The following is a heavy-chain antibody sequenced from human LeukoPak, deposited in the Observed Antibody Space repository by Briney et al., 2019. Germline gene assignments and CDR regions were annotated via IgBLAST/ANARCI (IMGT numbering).Heavy chain of an antibody. J-gene: IGHJ5*02. V-gene: IGHV4-34*01. CDR1: GGSFSGYY. CDR2: INHSGST. Sequence: PSETLSLTCAVYGGSFSGYYWSWTRQPPGKGLEWIGEINHSGSTNYNPSLKSRVTISVDTSKNQFSLKLSSVTAADTAVYYCARGSPLDFDPWGQGTLVTVSS. CDR3: ARGSPLDFDP.